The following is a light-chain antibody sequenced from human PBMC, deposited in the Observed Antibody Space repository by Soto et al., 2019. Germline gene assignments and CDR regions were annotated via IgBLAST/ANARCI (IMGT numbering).Light chain of an antibody. V-gene: IGLV2-11*01. Sequence: QSALTQPRSVSGSPGQSVTISCTGTSSDVGSYNYVSWYQQHPGKAPKVIIYDVSKRPSGVPDRLSASKSGNTASLTISGLQADDEADYYCCSYAGRYSYVFGSGTKLTVL. CDR1: SSDVGSYNY. CDR3: CSYAGRYSYV. CDR2: DVS. J-gene: IGLJ1*01.